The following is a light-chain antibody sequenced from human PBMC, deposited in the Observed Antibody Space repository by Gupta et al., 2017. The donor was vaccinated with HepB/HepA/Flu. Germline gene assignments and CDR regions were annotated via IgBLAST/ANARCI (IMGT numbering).Light chain of an antibody. CDR1: KLGDKY. V-gene: IGLV3-1*01. J-gene: IGLJ2*01. CDR2: QDS. CDR3: QAWDSSTGVV. Sequence: SYELTQPPSVSVSPGQTASITCSGDKLGDKYACWYQQKPGQSPVLVIYQDSKRPSGIPERFSGSNSGNTATLTISGTQAMDEADYYCQAWDSSTGVVFGGWTKLTVL.